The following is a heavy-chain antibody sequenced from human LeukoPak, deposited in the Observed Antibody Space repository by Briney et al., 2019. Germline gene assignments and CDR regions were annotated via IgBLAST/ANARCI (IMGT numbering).Heavy chain of an antibody. Sequence: SVKVSCKASGGTYSSYAISWVRQAPGQGLEWMGGIIPIFGTANCAQKFQGRVTITADESTSTAYMELSSLRSEDTAVYYCARDGAYYDSSGYYSFDYWGQGTLVTVSS. CDR2: IIPIFGTA. CDR3: ARDGAYYDSSGYYSFDY. D-gene: IGHD3-22*01. CDR1: GGTYSSYA. V-gene: IGHV1-69*13. J-gene: IGHJ4*02.